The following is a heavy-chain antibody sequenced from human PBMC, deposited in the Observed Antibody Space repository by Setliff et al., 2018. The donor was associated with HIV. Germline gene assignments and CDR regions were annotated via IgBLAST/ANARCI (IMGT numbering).Heavy chain of an antibody. CDR2: IIPIFGTA. CDR1: GGTLSKYA. D-gene: IGHD3-10*01. CDR3: ARGTDGDYYSYMDV. J-gene: IGHJ6*03. V-gene: IGHV1-69*13. Sequence: RASVKVSCKASGGTLSKYAIIGVRQAPGQGLEWMGGIIPIFGTANYAQKFQGRVTITADGSTRTVYMVLSSLRSEDTAVYYCARGTDGDYYSYMDVWGKGTTVTVSS.